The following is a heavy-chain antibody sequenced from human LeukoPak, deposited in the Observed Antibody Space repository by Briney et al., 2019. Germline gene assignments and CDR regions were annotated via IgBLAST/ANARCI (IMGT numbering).Heavy chain of an antibody. CDR3: ASLTYYYGSGSLDY. D-gene: IGHD3-10*01. J-gene: IGHJ4*02. V-gene: IGHV4-61*01. CDR1: GGSISSSSYY. Sequence: SETLSLTCTVSGGSISSSSYYWSWIRQPPGKGLEWIGYIYYSGSTNYNPSLKSRVTISVDTSKNQFSLKLSSVTAADTAVYYCASLTYYYGSGSLDYWGQGTLVTVSS. CDR2: IYYSGST.